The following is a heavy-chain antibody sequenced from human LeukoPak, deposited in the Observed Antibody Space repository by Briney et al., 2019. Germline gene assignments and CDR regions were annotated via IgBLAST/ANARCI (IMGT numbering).Heavy chain of an antibody. V-gene: IGHV3-48*04. CDR3: AKGTVGAKY. J-gene: IGHJ4*02. D-gene: IGHD1-26*01. CDR1: GFTLTSDS. CDR2: ISSGATTT. Sequence: GGSLRLSCAASGFTLTSDSMNWVRQAPGKGLEWISYISSGATTTYYADSVKGRFTISRDNAGNSLYLQISSLRVDDTAVYYCAKGTVGAKYWGQGTLVIVSS.